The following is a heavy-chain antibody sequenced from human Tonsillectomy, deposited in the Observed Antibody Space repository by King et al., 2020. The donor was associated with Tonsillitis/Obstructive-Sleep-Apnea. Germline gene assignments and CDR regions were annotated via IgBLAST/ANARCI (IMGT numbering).Heavy chain of an antibody. CDR3: ASVNDFRSPTTDY. J-gene: IGHJ4*02. D-gene: IGHD3-3*01. Sequence: VQLQQWGAGLLKPSETLSLTCAVYGGSFSGYYWSWIRQPPGKGLEWIGEINHSGSTNYNPSLKSRVTISVDTSKNQFSLKLSSVTAADTAVYYCASVNDFRSPTTDYWGQGTLVTVSS. CDR1: GGSFSGYY. V-gene: IGHV4-34*01. CDR2: INHSGST.